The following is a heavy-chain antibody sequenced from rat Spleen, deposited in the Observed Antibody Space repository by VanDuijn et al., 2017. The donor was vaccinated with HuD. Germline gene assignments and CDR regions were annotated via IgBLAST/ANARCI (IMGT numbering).Heavy chain of an antibody. D-gene: IGHD1-9*01. CDR3: ARSSNTLGITGVMDA. CDR1: GFTFSNYG. J-gene: IGHJ4*01. V-gene: IGHV5-29*01. Sequence: EVQLVESDGGLVQPGGSQKLSCAASGFTFSNYGMAWVRQAPTKGLEWVATISYDGSSSGTVYADAVKGRFTISRDNAKNTLYLQLNSLKSEDTAIYYCARSSNTLGITGVMDAWGQGASVTVSS. CDR2: ISYDGSSSGT.